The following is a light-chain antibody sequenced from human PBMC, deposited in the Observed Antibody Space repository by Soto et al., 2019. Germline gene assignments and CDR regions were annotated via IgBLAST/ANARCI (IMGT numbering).Light chain of an antibody. J-gene: IGLJ3*02. CDR1: SGGIASNY. CDR3: QSYDSGNPWV. CDR2: EDN. V-gene: IGLV6-57*04. Sequence: NFMLTQPHSVSESPGKTVTISCTRSSGGIASNYVQWYQLRPGSAPTTVIYEDNQRPSGVPDRLSGSIDSSSNSASLTISGLKTEDEADYYCQSYDSGNPWVFGGGTKLTVL.